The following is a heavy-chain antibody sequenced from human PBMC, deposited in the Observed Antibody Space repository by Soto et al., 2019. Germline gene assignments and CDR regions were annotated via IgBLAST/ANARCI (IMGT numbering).Heavy chain of an antibody. CDR3: ASAKGSNAAFSAINSFDP. D-gene: IGHD6-13*01. CDR2: ISLGDSET. Sequence: GAALKISCKGSGYSFTNYWIGWVRQMPGKGLEWMGTISLGDSETRFSPSLQGRVTISADKSISAAYLQWGSLKASDTAMYYCASAKGSNAAFSAINSFDPWGQGTLVTVSS. CDR1: GYSFTNYW. J-gene: IGHJ5*02. V-gene: IGHV5-51*01.